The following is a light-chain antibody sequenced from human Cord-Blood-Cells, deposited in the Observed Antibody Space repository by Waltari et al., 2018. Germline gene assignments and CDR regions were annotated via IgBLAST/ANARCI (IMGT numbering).Light chain of an antibody. CDR1: QSVSSN. CDR3: QQYNNWPPWT. CDR2: GAS. Sequence: EIVMTQSPATLSVSPGERATLSCRASQSVSSNLAWYQQKPGQAPRLLIFGASTRATVIPARFSGSGSGTEFTLTIRSLQSEDFAVYYCQQYNNWPPWTFGQGTKVEIK. J-gene: IGKJ1*01. V-gene: IGKV3-15*01.